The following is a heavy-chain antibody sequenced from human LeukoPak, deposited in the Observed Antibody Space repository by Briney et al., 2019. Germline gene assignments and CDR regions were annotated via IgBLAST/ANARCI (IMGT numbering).Heavy chain of an antibody. CDR3: ARDRVLLWFGEPDYYYYYGMDV. D-gene: IGHD3-10*01. J-gene: IGHJ6*02. CDR1: GGSISSYY. CDR2: IYYSGST. V-gene: IGHV4-59*01. Sequence: SETLSLTCTVSGGSISSYYWSWIRQPPGKGLEWIGYIYYSGSTNYNPSLKSRVAISVDTSKNPFSLKLSSVTAADTAVYYCARDRVLLWFGEPDYYYYYGMDVWGQGTTVTVSS.